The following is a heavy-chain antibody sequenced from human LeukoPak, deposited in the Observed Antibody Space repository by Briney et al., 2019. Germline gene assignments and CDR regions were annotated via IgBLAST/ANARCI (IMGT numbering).Heavy chain of an antibody. CDR3: ARDPYSGSYGNYYYFMDV. J-gene: IGHJ6*03. CDR2: ITSGSSYI. D-gene: IGHD1-26*01. Sequence: KAGGSLRLSCAASGFTFSSYNMNWVRQAPGKGLEWVSSITSGSSYIYYADSVKGRFTISRDNAKNSLYLQMNSLRAEDTAVYYCARDPYSGSYGNYYYFMDVWGKGTTVTISS. V-gene: IGHV3-21*01. CDR1: GFTFSSYN.